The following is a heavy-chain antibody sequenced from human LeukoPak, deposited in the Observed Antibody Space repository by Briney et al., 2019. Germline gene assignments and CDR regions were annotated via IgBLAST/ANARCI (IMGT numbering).Heavy chain of an antibody. D-gene: IGHD4-17*01. V-gene: IGHV3-33*01. J-gene: IGHJ3*02. CDR3: AREGDYGAFDI. CDR2: IRYDGSHE. CDR1: GFTFSAYG. Sequence: GRSLRLSCAASGFTFSAYGMHWVRQPPGKGLEWVAIIRYDGSHEYYADSVKGRFTISRDNSKNNLYLQMTSLRAEDTAVYYWAREGDYGAFDIWGQGTMVTVSS.